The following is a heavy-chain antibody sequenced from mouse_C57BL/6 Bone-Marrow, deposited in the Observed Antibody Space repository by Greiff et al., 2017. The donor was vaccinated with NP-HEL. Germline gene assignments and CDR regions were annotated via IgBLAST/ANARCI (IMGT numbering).Heavy chain of an antibody. Sequence: QVQLKESGAELARPGASVKLSCKASGYTFTSYGISWVKQRTGQGLEWIGEIYPRSGNTYYNEKFKGKATLTADKSSSTAYMELRSLTSEDAAVYFGANTPCSYAMDYWGQGTSVTVSS. V-gene: IGHV1-81*01. CDR3: ANTPCSYAMDY. CDR2: IYPRSGNT. CDR1: GYTFTSYG. J-gene: IGHJ4*01.